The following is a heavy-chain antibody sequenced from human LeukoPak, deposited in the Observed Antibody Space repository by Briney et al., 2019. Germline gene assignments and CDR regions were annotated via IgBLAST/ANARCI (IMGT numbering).Heavy chain of an antibody. D-gene: IGHD3-10*01. Sequence: GASLRLSCAASGFTFSSYAMSWVRQAPGKGLEWVSAISGSGGSTYYADSVKGRFTISRDNSKNTLYLQMNSLRAEDTAVYYCANEDYYGSEYYYYGMDVWGKGTTVTVSS. CDR3: ANEDYYGSEYYYYGMDV. CDR2: ISGSGGST. CDR1: GFTFSSYA. J-gene: IGHJ6*04. V-gene: IGHV3-23*01.